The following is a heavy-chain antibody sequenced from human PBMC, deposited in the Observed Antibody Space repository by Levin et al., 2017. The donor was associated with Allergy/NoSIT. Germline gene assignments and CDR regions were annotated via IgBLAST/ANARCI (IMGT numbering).Heavy chain of an antibody. J-gene: IGHJ3*02. CDR2: ISYDGSNK. D-gene: IGHD6-19*01. Sequence: QTGGSLRLSCAASGFTFSSYAMHWVRQAPGKGLEWVAVISYDGSNKYYADSVKGRFTISRDNSKNTLYLQMNSLRAEDTAVYYCARQLAVAGTKDAFDIWGQGTMVTVSS. CDR1: GFTFSSYA. CDR3: ARQLAVAGTKDAFDI. V-gene: IGHV3-30-3*01.